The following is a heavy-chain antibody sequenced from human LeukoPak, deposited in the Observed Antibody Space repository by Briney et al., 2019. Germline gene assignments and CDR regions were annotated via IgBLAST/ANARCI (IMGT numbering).Heavy chain of an antibody. V-gene: IGHV3-11*04. J-gene: IGHJ4*02. Sequence: PGGSLRLSCAASGFTFSDYYMGWIRQAPGKGLEWVSYISSSGSTIYYADSVKGRFTISRDNSKNTLYLQMNSLRAEDTAVYYCAKDLGRYDILTGYSPDYWGQGTLVTVSS. CDR1: GFTFSDYY. CDR2: ISSSGSTI. D-gene: IGHD3-9*01. CDR3: AKDLGRYDILTGYSPDY.